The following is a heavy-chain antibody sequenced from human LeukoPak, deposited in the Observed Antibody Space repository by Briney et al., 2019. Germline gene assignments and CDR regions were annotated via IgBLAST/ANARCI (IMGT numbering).Heavy chain of an antibody. D-gene: IGHD6-6*01. CDR3: ARLQYSSSSANFDY. Sequence: PSETLSLTCAVHGGSFSGYCWSWIRQPPGKGLEWIGEINHSGSTNYNPSLKSRVTISVDTSKNQFSLKLSSVTAADTAVYYCARLQYSSSSANFDYWGQGTLVTVSS. CDR1: GGSFSGYC. CDR2: INHSGST. J-gene: IGHJ4*02. V-gene: IGHV4-34*01.